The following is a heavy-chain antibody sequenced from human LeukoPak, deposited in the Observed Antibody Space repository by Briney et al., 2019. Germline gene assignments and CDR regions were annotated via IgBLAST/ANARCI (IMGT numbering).Heavy chain of an antibody. J-gene: IGHJ6*03. CDR3: ARSKSGYSSSSYYYYYYMDV. CDR2: ISSSGTM. D-gene: IGHD6-13*01. V-gene: IGHV3-48*04. Sequence: PGGSLRLSCAASGFTFNNYIMNWVRQAPGKGLEWVSYISSSGTMYYADSVKGRFTISRDNAKNSLYLQMNSLRAEDTAVYYCARSKSGYSSSSYYYYYYMDVWGKGTTVTVSS. CDR1: GFTFNNYI.